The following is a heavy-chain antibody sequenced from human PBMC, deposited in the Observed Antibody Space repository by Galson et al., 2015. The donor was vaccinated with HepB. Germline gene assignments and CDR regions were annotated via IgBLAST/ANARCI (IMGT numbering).Heavy chain of an antibody. CDR3: ARILGTLRIRGTTAPLDS. CDR2: ISNDGSNK. J-gene: IGHJ4*02. Sequence: SLRLSCAASGFIFSSFGMHWVRQAPGKGLEWVALISNDGSNKYYADSVKGRFIISRDNSENTLYLQMNSLRGEDSAVYYCARILGTLRIRGTTAPLDSWGQGTLVTVSS. D-gene: IGHD1-1*01. CDR1: GFIFSSFG. V-gene: IGHV3-30*03.